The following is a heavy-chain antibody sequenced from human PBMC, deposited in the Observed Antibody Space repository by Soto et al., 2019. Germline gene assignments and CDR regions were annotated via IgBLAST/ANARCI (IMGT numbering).Heavy chain of an antibody. CDR2: IYYSGST. CDR1: GGSISSGGYY. Sequence: QVQLQESGPGLVKPSQTLSLTCTVSGGSISSGGYYWSWIRQHPGKGLEWIGYIYYSGSTYYNPSLKSRVTISVDTSKNQFSLKLSSVTAADTAVYYCARELGIQSPGYCSGGSCHGTNWFDPWGQGTLVTVSS. J-gene: IGHJ5*02. CDR3: ARELGIQSPGYCSGGSCHGTNWFDP. V-gene: IGHV4-31*03. D-gene: IGHD2-15*01.